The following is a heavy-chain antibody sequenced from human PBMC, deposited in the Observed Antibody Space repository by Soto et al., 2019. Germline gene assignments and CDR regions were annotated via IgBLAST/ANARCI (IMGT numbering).Heavy chain of an antibody. CDR1: GGSISSSSYY. J-gene: IGHJ4*02. D-gene: IGHD2-15*01. Sequence: SETLSLTCTVSGGSISSSSYYWGWIRQPPGKGLEWIGSIYYSGSTYYNPSLKSRVTISVDTSKNQFSLKLSSVTAADTAVYYCARNIVVVVAASDYYFDYWGQGTLVTVS. CDR3: ARNIVVVVAASDYYFDY. V-gene: IGHV4-39*01. CDR2: IYYSGST.